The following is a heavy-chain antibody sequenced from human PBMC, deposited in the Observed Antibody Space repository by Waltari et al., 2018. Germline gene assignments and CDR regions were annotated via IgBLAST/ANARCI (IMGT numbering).Heavy chain of an antibody. Sequence: QVQLQESGPGLVKPSETLSLTCAVSGYSISRGYYWGWIRQPPGKGLEWIGSIFHSGSTYSNPSLKSRVTISVDTSKNQFSLKLSSVTAADTAVYYCARMQQLASNFFDYWGQGTLVTVSS. D-gene: IGHD6-13*01. J-gene: IGHJ4*02. CDR3: ARMQQLASNFFDY. CDR2: IFHSGST. V-gene: IGHV4-38-2*01. CDR1: GYSISRGYY.